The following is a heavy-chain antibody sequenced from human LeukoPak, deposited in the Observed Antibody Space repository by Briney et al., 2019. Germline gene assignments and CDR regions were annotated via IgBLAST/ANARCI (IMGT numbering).Heavy chain of an antibody. CDR2: ISAYNGNT. J-gene: IGHJ4*02. CDR3: ARDEVGYYDSSGLIDY. CDR1: GYTFTSYG. V-gene: IGHV1-18*01. Sequence: ASVKVSCKASGYTFTSYGISWVRQAPGQGLEWMGWISAYNGNTNYAQKLQGRVTTTTDTSTSTAYMELRSLRSDDTAVYYCARDEVGYYDSSGLIDYWGQGTLVTVSS. D-gene: IGHD3-22*01.